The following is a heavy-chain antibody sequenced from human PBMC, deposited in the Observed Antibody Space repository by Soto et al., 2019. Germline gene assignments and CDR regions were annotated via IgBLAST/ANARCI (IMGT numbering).Heavy chain of an antibody. V-gene: IGHV1-18*01. CDR2: ISAYNGNT. CDR1: GYTFTSYG. J-gene: IGHJ6*02. D-gene: IGHD2-15*01. Sequence: ASVKVSCKASGYTFTSYGISWVRQAPGQGLEWMGWISAYNGNTNYAQKLQGRVTMTTDTSTSTAYMELRSLRPEDTAVYKCAKDLRTTISDYGMDVWGQGTTVTVSS. CDR3: AKDLRTTISDYGMDV.